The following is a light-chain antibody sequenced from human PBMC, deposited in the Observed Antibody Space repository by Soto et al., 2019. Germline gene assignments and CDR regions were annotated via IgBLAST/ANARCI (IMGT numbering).Light chain of an antibody. J-gene: IGKJ2*01. Sequence: DIQMTQSPSSVSASIGDRVTITCRASQGITFWLAWYQQKPGKAPELLIYSASNLQTGVPSRFSGSGSGTDFTLTISSLQPEDFATYYCQQSHSLPYTFGQGTKL. CDR1: QGITFW. CDR2: SAS. CDR3: QQSHSLPYT. V-gene: IGKV1-12*01.